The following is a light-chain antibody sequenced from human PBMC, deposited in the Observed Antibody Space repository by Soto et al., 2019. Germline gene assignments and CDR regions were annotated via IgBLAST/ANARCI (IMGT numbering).Light chain of an antibody. CDR3: KHRSNG. CDR1: QSVGTY. Sequence: EIVLTQSPDTLPLSPGARVTLSCRASQSVGTYLVWYQQKPGQAPRLLIYGASNRATGIPARFSGSGSGTDFTLTISSLEPEDFAVYYCKHRSNGFGQGTKLEIK. V-gene: IGKV3-11*01. CDR2: GAS. J-gene: IGKJ2*01.